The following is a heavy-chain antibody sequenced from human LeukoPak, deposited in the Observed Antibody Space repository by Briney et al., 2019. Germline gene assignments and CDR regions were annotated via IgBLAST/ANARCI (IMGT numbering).Heavy chain of an antibody. D-gene: IGHD6-13*01. CDR3: ARVTTYSSSWYGDFEY. Sequence: GGSLRLSCAASGYTFSSYNMNWVRQAPGKGLEWVSYVSSSSSTTYYADSVKGRFTISRDNAKNSLYLQMNSLRAEDTAVYYCARVTTYSSSWYGDFEYWGQGTLVTVYS. V-gene: IGHV3-48*04. J-gene: IGHJ4*02. CDR2: VSSSSSTT. CDR1: GYTFSSYN.